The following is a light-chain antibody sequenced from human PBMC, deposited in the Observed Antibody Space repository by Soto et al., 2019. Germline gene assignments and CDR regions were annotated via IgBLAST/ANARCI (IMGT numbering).Light chain of an antibody. CDR2: EGS. Sequence: QSVLTQPASVSGSPGQSITISCTGTSSDVGSYNLVSWYQQHPGKAPKLMIYEGSKRPSGVSNRFSGSKSGNTASLTISGLQAEDGADYYCCSYAGSSTFAVFGGGTQLTVL. J-gene: IGLJ7*01. V-gene: IGLV2-23*03. CDR1: SSDVGSYNL. CDR3: CSYAGSSTFAV.